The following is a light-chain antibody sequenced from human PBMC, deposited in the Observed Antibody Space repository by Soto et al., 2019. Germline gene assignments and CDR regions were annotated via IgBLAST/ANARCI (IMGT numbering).Light chain of an antibody. V-gene: IGLV2-8*01. CDR1: SSDVGGYNY. CDR3: SSYAGSNNLV. J-gene: IGLJ2*01. Sequence: QSALTQHHSASGSPGQSVTISCTGTSSDVGGYNYVSWYQQHPGKAPKLMIYEVSKRPSGVPDRFSGSKSGNTASLTVSGLQAEDEADYYCSSYAGSNNLVFGRGTQLTVL. CDR2: EVS.